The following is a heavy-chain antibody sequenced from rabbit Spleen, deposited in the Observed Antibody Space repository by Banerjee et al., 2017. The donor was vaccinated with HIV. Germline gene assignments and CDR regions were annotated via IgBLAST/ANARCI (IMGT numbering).Heavy chain of an antibody. CDR1: GFSFSDGDV. CDR3: ARDAAGREDFNL. Sequence: QEQLEESGGGLVKPEGSLTLTCKASGFSFSDGDVVCWVRQAPGKGLEWIACINTYTGKPVYATWAKGRFTISKTSSTTVTLQLTSLTAADTATYFCARDAAGREDFNLWGQGTLVTVS. J-gene: IGHJ4*01. V-gene: IGHV1S45*01. CDR2: INTYTGKP. D-gene: IGHD4-2*01.